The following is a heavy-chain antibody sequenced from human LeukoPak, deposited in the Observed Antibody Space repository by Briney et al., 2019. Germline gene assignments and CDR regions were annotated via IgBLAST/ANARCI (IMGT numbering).Heavy chain of an antibody. D-gene: IGHD4-17*01. Sequence: SEALSLTCAVYGGSFSGYYWSWIRQPPGKGLEWIGEINHSGSTNYNPSLKSRVTISVDTSKNQFSLKLSSVTAADTAVYYCARRKTLTVHVDYWGQGTLVTVSS. V-gene: IGHV4-34*01. CDR1: GGSFSGYY. J-gene: IGHJ4*02. CDR2: INHSGST. CDR3: ARRKTLTVHVDY.